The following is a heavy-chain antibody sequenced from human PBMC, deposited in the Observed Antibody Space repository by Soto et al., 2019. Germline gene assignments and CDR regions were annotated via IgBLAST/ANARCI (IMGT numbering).Heavy chain of an antibody. CDR1: GFSLSTSGMC. V-gene: IGHV2-70*11. CDR3: ARTPDFWSGYFPYGMDV. D-gene: IGHD3-3*01. Sequence: GSGPTLVNPTQTLTLTCTFSGFSLSTSGMCVSWIRQPPGKALEWLARIDWDDDKYYSTSLKTRLTISRDTSKNQVVLTMTNMDPVDTATYYCARTPDFWSGYFPYGMDVWGQGTTVTVSS. J-gene: IGHJ6*02. CDR2: IDWDDDK.